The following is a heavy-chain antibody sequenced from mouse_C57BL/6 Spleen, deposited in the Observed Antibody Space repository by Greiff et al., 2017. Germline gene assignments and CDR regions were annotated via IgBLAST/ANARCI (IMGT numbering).Heavy chain of an antibody. CDR3: ASFTTVVGWYFDV. V-gene: IGHV8-12*01. CDR2: IYWDDDK. Sequence: QVTLKECGPGILQSSQTLSLTCSFSGFSLSTSGMGVSWIRQPSGKGLEWLAHIYWDDDKRYNPSLKSRLTISKDTSRNQVFLKITSVDTADTATYYCASFTTVVGWYFDVWGTGTTVTVSS. CDR1: GFSLSTSGMG. J-gene: IGHJ1*03. D-gene: IGHD1-1*01.